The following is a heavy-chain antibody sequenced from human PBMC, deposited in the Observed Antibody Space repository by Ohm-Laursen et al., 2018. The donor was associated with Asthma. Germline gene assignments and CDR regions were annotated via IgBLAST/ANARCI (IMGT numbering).Heavy chain of an antibody. CDR1: GGTFSSYA. D-gene: IGHD4-17*01. CDR3: AKVGDYDAYYYYGMDV. J-gene: IGHJ6*02. CDR2: FIPIFGTA. V-gene: IGHV1-69*13. Sequence: ASVKVSCKASGGTFSSYAISWVRQAPGQGLEWMGGFIPIFGTANYAQKFQGRVTITADESTSTAYMELRSLRSDDTAVYYCAKVGDYDAYYYYGMDVWGQGTTVTVSS.